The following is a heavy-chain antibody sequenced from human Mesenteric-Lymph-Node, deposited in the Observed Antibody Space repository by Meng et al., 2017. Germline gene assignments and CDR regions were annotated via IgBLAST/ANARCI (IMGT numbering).Heavy chain of an antibody. CDR3: ARCSGRSLMANWFDP. CDR1: GYSFTSYW. J-gene: IGHJ5*02. V-gene: IGHV5-51*01. CDR2: IYPGDSDT. D-gene: IGHD1-26*01. Sequence: GESLKISCKGSGYSFTSYWIGWVRQMPGKGLEWMGIIYPGDSDTRYSPSFQGQVTISADKSISTAYLQWSSLKAADTAMYYCARCSGRSLMANWFDPWGQGTLVTVSS.